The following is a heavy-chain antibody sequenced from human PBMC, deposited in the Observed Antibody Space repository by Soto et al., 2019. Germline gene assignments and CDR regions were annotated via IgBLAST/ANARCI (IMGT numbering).Heavy chain of an antibody. CDR1: GGSISSGGTGSY. CDR2: IYYTGNT. CDR3: ARDQERRGDMSGYYVPDAFDI. J-gene: IGHJ3*02. D-gene: IGHD3-3*01. V-gene: IGHV4-31*03. Sequence: SETLSLTCTVSGGSISSGGTGSYWTWIRQLPGKGLEWIGYIYYTGNTYYNPSLKSRPTISIDTSENQFSLKLTSVTAEDTAVYYCARDQERRGDMSGYYVPDAFDIWGQGTMVTVSS.